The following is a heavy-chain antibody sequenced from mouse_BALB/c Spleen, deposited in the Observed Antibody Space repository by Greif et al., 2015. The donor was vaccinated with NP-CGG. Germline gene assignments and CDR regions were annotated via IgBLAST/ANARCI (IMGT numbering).Heavy chain of an antibody. D-gene: IGHD1-1*01. V-gene: IGHV14-3*02. CDR3: ARSMGRDDYCSSYPCYAMDY. CDR1: GFNIKDTY. CDR2: IDPANGNT. Sequence: VQLQQSGAELVKPGASVKSSCTASGFNIKDTYMHWVKQRPEQGLEWIGRIDPANGNTKYDPKFQGKATITADTSSNPASLQLSSLTSEDTAVYYCARSMGRDDYCSSYPCYAMDYWGQGTSVTVSS. J-gene: IGHJ4*01.